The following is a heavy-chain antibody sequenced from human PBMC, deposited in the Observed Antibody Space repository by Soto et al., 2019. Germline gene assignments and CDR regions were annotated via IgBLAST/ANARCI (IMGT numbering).Heavy chain of an antibody. CDR1: GLTISSYW. CDR2: INGDGSRT. V-gene: IGHV3-74*01. D-gene: IGHD6-19*01. J-gene: IGHJ4*02. Sequence: EVQLVESGGGLVQPGESLRLSCVVSGLTISSYWMHGGRQAPGKGLVWFSRINGDGSRTNYADSVKGRFTISRDNAKNTLYLEVNTLRGEDTAVYYCAVSVAGPTAIAYWGQGTLVTVSS. CDR3: AVSVAGPTAIAY.